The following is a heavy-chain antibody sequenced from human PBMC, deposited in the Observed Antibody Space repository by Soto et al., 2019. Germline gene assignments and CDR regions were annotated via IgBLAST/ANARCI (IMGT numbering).Heavy chain of an antibody. D-gene: IGHD5-12*01. CDR1: GFTFSDYY. V-gene: IGHV3-11*06. CDR3: ARSGYDMPWSDY. J-gene: IGHJ4*02. Sequence: XGSLRLSCAASGFTFSDYYMSWIRQAPGKGLDWVSYISSSSSYTNYADSVKGRFTISRDNAKNSLYLQMNSLRAEDTAVYYCARSGYDMPWSDYWGQGTLVTVSS. CDR2: ISSSSSYT.